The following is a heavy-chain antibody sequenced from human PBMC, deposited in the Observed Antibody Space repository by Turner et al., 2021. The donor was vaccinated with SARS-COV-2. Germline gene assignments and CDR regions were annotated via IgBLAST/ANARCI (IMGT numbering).Heavy chain of an antibody. J-gene: IGHJ6*02. CDR3: AGEVVVLTTTHYGMDV. Sequence: QLQLQESGPGLVKPSETLSLTCTVSGGSISSSSYYWGWIRQPPGKGLEWIGSIYYSGSTYYNPSLKGRVTISVDTSKNQFSLKLSSVTAADTAVYYCAGEVVVLTTTHYGMDVWGQGTTVTVSS. V-gene: IGHV4-39*01. D-gene: IGHD1-26*01. CDR2: IYYSGST. CDR1: GGSISSSSYY.